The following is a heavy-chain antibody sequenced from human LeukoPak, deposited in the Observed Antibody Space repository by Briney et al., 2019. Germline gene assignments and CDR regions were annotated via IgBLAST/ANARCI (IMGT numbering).Heavy chain of an antibody. Sequence: GGSLRLSCAASGFTFSSYAMHWVRQAPGKGLEYVSAISSNGGSTYYANSVKGRFTISRDNSKNTLYLQMGSLRAEDMAVYYCARVSYGELSFFDYWGQGTLVTVSS. J-gene: IGHJ4*02. V-gene: IGHV3-64*01. CDR3: ARVSYGELSFFDY. CDR2: ISSNGGST. CDR1: GFTFSSYA. D-gene: IGHD3-16*02.